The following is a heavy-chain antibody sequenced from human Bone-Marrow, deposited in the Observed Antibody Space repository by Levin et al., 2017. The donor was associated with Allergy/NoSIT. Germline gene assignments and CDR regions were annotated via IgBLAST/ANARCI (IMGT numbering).Heavy chain of an antibody. CDR2: AYYSGNY. Sequence: GSLRLSCTVSGGPINGGTLYWGWIRKPPGKTLEWIGSAYYSGNYYYNPSLKSRVTISVDLSKSQFSLKLTSVTAADTAVYYCARQVGLGTYFYYYMDVWGKGTTVTVSS. V-gene: IGHV4-39*01. J-gene: IGHJ6*03. CDR1: GGPINGGTLY. CDR3: ARQVGLGTYFYYYMDV. D-gene: IGHD1-7*01.